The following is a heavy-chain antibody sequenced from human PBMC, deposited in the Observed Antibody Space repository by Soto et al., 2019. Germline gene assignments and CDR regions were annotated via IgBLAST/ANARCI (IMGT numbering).Heavy chain of an antibody. V-gene: IGHV3-53*01. CDR1: GFTVSSNY. J-gene: IGHJ3*01. Sequence: GGSLRLSCAASGFTVSSNYMSWVRQAPGKGLEWVSVIYSGGSTYYADSVKGRFTISRDNSKNTLYLQMNSLRAEDTAVYYCARDREDCSGGFCSGGAFDFWGQGTMVTVSS. CDR3: ARDREDCSGGFCSGGAFDF. CDR2: IYSGGST. D-gene: IGHD2-15*01.